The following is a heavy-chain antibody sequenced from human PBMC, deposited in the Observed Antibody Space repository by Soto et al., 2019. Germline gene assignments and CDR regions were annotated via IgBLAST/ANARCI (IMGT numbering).Heavy chain of an antibody. CDR2: INAGNGNT. Sequence: ASVKVSCKASGYTFTSYAMHWVRQAPGQRLEWMGWINAGNGNTKYSQKFQGRVTITRDTSASTAYMELSSLRSDDTAVYYCARGQYCSSTSCYYGQGNWFDPWGQGTLVTVSS. J-gene: IGHJ5*02. CDR3: ARGQYCSSTSCYYGQGNWFDP. D-gene: IGHD2-2*01. CDR1: GYTFTSYA. V-gene: IGHV1-3*01.